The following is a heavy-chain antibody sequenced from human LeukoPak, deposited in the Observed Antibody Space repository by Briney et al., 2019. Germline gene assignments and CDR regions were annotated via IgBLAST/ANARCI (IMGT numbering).Heavy chain of an antibody. Sequence: RRSLSLSCAPSLVTPSGYAMSGVRQAPGKGLGWVSAISGSGGSTYYADSVKGRFTISRDNAKNSLYLQMNSLRAEDTAVYYCARDTSGTGFDYWGQGTLVSVSS. V-gene: IGHV3-23*01. CDR1: LVTPSGYA. D-gene: IGHD3-10*01. J-gene: IGHJ4*02. CDR2: ISGSGGST. CDR3: ARDTSGTGFDY.